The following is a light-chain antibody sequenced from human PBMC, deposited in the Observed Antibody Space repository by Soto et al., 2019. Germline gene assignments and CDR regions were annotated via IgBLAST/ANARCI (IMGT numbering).Light chain of an antibody. CDR3: QHWLEYSWT. CDR2: KSS. CDR1: QSLTMW. V-gene: IGKV1-5*03. Sequence: DIHMTQSPSTLSASVGDRVTITCRASQSLTMWLAWYQQKPGKAPNLLIYKSSSLESRVPSRFSGSGCGTEFILTISSLQSDDFGTYDCQHWLEYSWTFGQGTKVEVK. J-gene: IGKJ1*01.